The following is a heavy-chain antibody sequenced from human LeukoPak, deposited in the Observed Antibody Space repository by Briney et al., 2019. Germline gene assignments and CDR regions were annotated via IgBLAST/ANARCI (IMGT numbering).Heavy chain of an antibody. J-gene: IGHJ4*02. CDR2: VYYTGST. Sequence: SETLSFTCTDPTDSITTYYWTWVRQPPGKGLDYIGYVYYTGSTNYNPSLKSRVTISLDTSKNQFSLKLTSVTAADTAVYYCARDPPGSGSYLDYWGQGTLVTVSS. V-gene: IGHV4-59*01. D-gene: IGHD3-10*01. CDR3: ARDPPGSGSYLDY. CDR1: TDSITTYY.